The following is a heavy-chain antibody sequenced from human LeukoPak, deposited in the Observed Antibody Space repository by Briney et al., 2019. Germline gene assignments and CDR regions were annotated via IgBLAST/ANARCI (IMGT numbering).Heavy chain of an antibody. CDR2: IRYDGSNK. Sequence: GSLRLSCAASGFTFSSYGMHWVRQAPGKGLEWVAFIRYDGSNKYYADSVKGRFTISRDNSKNTLYLQMNSLRAEDTAVYYCAKDGTVRRKIYGYYYDTPLDYWGQGTLVTVSS. CDR3: AKDGTVRRKIYGYYYDTPLDY. CDR1: GFTFSSYG. V-gene: IGHV3-30*02. J-gene: IGHJ4*02. D-gene: IGHD3-22*01.